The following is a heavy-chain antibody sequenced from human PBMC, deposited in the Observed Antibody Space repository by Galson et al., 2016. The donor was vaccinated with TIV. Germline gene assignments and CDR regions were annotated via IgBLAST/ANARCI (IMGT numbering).Heavy chain of an antibody. Sequence: LSLTCTVSGGSVSHTSYYWGWIRQPPGKGLEWIGTIYYTGITFYNPSLESRVTISVDTSKNRFSLRLSSVSAADTAVYFCARTTGAGIAARVLFDFWGQGTLVTVSS. D-gene: IGHD6-6*01. CDR2: IYYTGIT. J-gene: IGHJ4*02. V-gene: IGHV4-39*07. CDR3: ARTTGAGIAARVLFDF. CDR1: GGSVSHTSYY.